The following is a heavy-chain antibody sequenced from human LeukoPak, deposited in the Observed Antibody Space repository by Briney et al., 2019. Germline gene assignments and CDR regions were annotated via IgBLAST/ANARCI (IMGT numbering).Heavy chain of an antibody. CDR1: GFTFSSYS. D-gene: IGHD3-22*01. V-gene: IGHV3-48*04. CDR3: ARGRAIYYYDSSGYRNGAFDI. Sequence: QPGGSLRLSCAASGFTFSSYSMNWVRQAPGKGLEWVSYIISSSSTIYYADSVKGRFTISRDNAKNSLYLQMNSLRAEDTAVYYCARGRAIYYYDSSGYRNGAFDIWGQGTMVTVSS. J-gene: IGHJ3*02. CDR2: IISSSSTI.